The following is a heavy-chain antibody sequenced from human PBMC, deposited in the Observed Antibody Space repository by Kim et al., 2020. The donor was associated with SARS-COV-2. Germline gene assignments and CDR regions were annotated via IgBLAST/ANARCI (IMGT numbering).Heavy chain of an antibody. D-gene: IGHD3-10*01. Sequence: GGSLRLSCAASGFTFDDYGMSWVRQAPGKGLEWVSGINWNGGSTGYADSVKGRFTISRDNAKNSLYLQMNSLRAEDTALYHCARDSSVYGSGSYYNPMDVWGQGTTVTVSS. CDR1: GFTFDDYG. V-gene: IGHV3-20*01. CDR2: INWNGGST. CDR3: ARDSSVYGSGSYYNPMDV. J-gene: IGHJ6*02.